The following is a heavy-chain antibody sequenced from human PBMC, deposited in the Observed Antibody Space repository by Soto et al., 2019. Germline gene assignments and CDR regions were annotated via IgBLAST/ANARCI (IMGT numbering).Heavy chain of an antibody. D-gene: IGHD1-26*01. Sequence: QVQLVESGGGVVQPGRSLRLSCAASGFTFSSYAMHWVRQAPGKGLEWVAVISYDGSNKYYADSVKGRFTISRDNSKNTLYLQMNSLRAEDTAVYYCAISRGGGSYPAEYFQHWGQGTLVTVSS. J-gene: IGHJ1*01. CDR1: GFTFSSYA. CDR2: ISYDGSNK. CDR3: AISRGGGSYPAEYFQH. V-gene: IGHV3-30-3*01.